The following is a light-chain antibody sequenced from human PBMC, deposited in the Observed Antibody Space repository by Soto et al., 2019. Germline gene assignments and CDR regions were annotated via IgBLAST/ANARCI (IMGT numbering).Light chain of an antibody. CDR3: QQDGSSGT. Sequence: EIVLTQSPGNLSLSPGERATLSCRASQSVSNNYLAWYQQKPGQAPRLLIYGASNRATGIPDRFSGSGSGTDFTLTISRLEPEDFAVYYCQQDGSSGTFGQGTKVEIK. V-gene: IGKV3-20*01. CDR1: QSVSNNY. CDR2: GAS. J-gene: IGKJ1*01.